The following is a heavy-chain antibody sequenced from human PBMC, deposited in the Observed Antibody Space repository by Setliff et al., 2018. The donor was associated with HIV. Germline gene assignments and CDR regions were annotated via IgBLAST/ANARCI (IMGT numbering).Heavy chain of an antibody. CDR1: GYSISSGYY. CDR3: AREGDGIEF. CDR2: INHSGST. V-gene: IGHV4-38-2*02. J-gene: IGHJ4*02. Sequence: SETLSLTCAVSGYSISSGYYWTWIRQPPGKGLEWIGEINHSGSTYYSPSLRSRVTLSVDTSKKQFSLKLSSGTAADTAVDYCAREGDGIEFWGQGTLVTVAS. D-gene: IGHD2-21*02.